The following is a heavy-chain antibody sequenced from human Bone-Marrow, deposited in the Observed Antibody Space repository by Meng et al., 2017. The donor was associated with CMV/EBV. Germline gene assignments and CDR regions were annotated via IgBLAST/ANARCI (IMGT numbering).Heavy chain of an antibody. Sequence: SETLSLTCIVSGGSVSSDSYHWNWIRQSPGKGLEWIGQTVYGGSTNYNPSLKSRLTISIDTSKNQFSLKLSSVTAADTAVYYCARAWYYDFWSGRNWFDPWGQGTLVTVSS. CDR2: TVYGGST. CDR1: GGSVSSDSYH. CDR3: ARAWYYDFWSGRNWFDP. D-gene: IGHD3-3*01. V-gene: IGHV4-61*01. J-gene: IGHJ5*02.